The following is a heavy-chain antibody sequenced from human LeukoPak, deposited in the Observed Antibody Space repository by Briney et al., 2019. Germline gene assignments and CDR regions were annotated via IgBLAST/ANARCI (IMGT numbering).Heavy chain of an antibody. CDR1: GFTFSGYY. Sequence: GGSLRLSSAASGFTFSGYYMTWIRQAPGKGLEWVSYISSSSNNIHYANSVRGRFTISRDNAKNSVYLQMNSLRAEDTAIYYCARAAGWFDPWGQGTLVTVSS. J-gene: IGHJ5*02. V-gene: IGHV3-11*01. CDR2: ISSSSNNI. CDR3: ARAAGWFDP.